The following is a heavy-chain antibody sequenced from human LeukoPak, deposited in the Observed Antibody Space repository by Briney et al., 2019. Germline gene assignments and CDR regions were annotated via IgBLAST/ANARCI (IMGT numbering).Heavy chain of an antibody. D-gene: IGHD5-18*01. Sequence: GASVKVSCKASGYTFTSYGIRWVPEAPGQGREWRVCIIAYNCNTNYTQKLQGRVTMTTDTSTSTGYMELRSLRCDDTAVYYCARGYEMDAFDIWGQGTMVTVSS. CDR1: GYTFTSYG. CDR2: IIAYNCNT. CDR3: ARGYEMDAFDI. V-gene: IGHV1-18*01. J-gene: IGHJ3*02.